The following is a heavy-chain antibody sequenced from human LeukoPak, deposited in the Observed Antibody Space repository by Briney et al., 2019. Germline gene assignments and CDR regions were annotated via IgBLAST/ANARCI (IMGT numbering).Heavy chain of an antibody. Sequence: GGSLRLSCAASGFTVSSNYMSWVRQARGWGVEWVSVFYRGGSTYYADSVKGRFTIPRDNSKNTLYLQMNSLRAEDTAVYYCAIGQSYSNYPLGYWGQGTLVTVSS. CDR1: GFTVSSNY. D-gene: IGHD4-11*01. CDR3: AIGQSYSNYPLGY. CDR2: FYRGGST. J-gene: IGHJ4*02. V-gene: IGHV3-53*01.